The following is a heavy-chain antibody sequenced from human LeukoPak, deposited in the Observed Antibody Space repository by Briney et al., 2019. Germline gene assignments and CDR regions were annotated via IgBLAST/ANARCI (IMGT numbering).Heavy chain of an antibody. V-gene: IGHV4-34*01. CDR2: INHSGST. CDR3: AREGDDYHFDY. D-gene: IGHD4-11*01. Sequence: SETLSLTCAVYGGSFSGYYWSWIRQPPGKGLEWIGEINHSGSTNYNPSLKSRVTISVDTSKNQFSLKLSSVTAADTAVYYCAREGDDYHFDYWGQGTLVTVSS. J-gene: IGHJ4*02. CDR1: GGSFSGYY.